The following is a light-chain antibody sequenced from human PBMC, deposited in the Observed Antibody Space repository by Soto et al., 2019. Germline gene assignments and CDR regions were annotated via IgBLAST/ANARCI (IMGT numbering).Light chain of an antibody. V-gene: IGKV1-5*01. CDR1: QTISSW. CDR2: DAS. CDR3: QQYHTSSIT. J-gene: IGKJ5*01. Sequence: GDRVTITCRARQTISSWLAWYQQKPGKAPTLLIYDASTLERGVPSRFSGTGSGTEFTLSIDSLQPDDFATYYCQQYHTSSITFGQGTRLEIK.